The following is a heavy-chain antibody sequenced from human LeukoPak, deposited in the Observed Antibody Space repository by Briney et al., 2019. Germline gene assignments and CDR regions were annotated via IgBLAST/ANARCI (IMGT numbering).Heavy chain of an antibody. Sequence: PSETLSLTCTVSGGSISSSSYYWGWIRQPPGKGLEWIGSINYSGTTYYNPSLKSRVTISVDASKKQFSLKLSSVTAADTAVYYCARLSSSSWFPWWFDPWGQGTLVTVSS. V-gene: IGHV4-39*01. J-gene: IGHJ5*02. CDR2: INYSGTT. CDR1: GGSISSSSYY. D-gene: IGHD6-13*01. CDR3: ARLSSSSWFPWWFDP.